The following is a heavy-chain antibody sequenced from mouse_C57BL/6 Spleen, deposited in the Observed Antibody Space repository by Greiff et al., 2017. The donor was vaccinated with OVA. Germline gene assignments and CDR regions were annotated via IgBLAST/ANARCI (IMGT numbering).Heavy chain of an antibody. CDR2: IHPNSGST. J-gene: IGHJ4*01. V-gene: IGHV1-64*01. CDR3: ARSGYDDYYAMDY. Sequence: VQLQQPGAELVKPGASVKLSCKASGYTFTSYWMHWVKQRPGQGLEWIGMIHPNSGSTNYNEKFKSKATLTVDKSSSTAYMQLSSLTSEDSAVYYCARSGYDDYYAMDYWGQGTSVTVSS. D-gene: IGHD2-2*01. CDR1: GYTFTSYW.